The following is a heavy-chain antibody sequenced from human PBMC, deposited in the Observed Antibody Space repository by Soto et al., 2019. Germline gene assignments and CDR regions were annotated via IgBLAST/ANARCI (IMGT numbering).Heavy chain of an antibody. J-gene: IGHJ4*02. CDR3: VRGGGYCGDDCYGHLDY. V-gene: IGHV1-46*03. CDR2: INPSDGST. D-gene: IGHD2-21*02. Sequence: QVQLVQSGTEVKKPGASVKVSCKASGYTLSTYYMHWVRQAPGQGLEWMGIINPSDGSTTYAQKFQGSVSVTRETSNSTVYRGLRSLRSEDTAVYSCVRGGGYCGDDCYGHLDYWGQGTLVTVSS. CDR1: GYTLSTYY.